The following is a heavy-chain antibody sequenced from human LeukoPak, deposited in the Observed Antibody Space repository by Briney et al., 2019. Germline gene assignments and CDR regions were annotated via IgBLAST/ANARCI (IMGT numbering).Heavy chain of an antibody. CDR2: IDPSDSYT. Sequence: GESLRISCKGSGYSFTSYWMSWVRQMPGKGLEWMGRIDPSDSYTNYSPSFQGHVTISADKSISTAYLQWSSLKASDTAMYYCARLPGEYYYGSGSSSDYWGQGTLVTVSS. V-gene: IGHV5-10-1*01. CDR1: GYSFTSYW. J-gene: IGHJ4*02. D-gene: IGHD3-10*01. CDR3: ARLPGEYYYGSGSSSDY.